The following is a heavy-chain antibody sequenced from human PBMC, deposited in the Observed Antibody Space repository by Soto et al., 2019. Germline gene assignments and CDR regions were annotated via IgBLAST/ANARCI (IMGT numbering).Heavy chain of an antibody. V-gene: IGHV1-18*01. CDR1: GYTFTSYG. CDR2: ISAYNGNT. Sequence: QVQLVQSGAEVKKPGASVKVSCKASGYTFTSYGISWVRQAPGQGLEWMGWISAYNGNTNYALKHQGRVTMTTDPYTSTDYMELRSLGSDDTAVYYCARGQHQIFGVVIGSAFDIWGQGTMVTVSS. J-gene: IGHJ3*02. D-gene: IGHD3-3*01. CDR3: ARGQHQIFGVVIGSAFDI.